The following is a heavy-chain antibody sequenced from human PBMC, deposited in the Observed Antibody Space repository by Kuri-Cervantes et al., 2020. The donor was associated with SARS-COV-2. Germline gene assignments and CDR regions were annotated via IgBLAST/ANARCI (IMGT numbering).Heavy chain of an antibody. J-gene: IGHJ1*01. CDR3: AKSSTITIFGVVIIPEYFQH. CDR2: IWYGGSNK. V-gene: IGHV3-33*06. CDR1: GFTSSSYG. Sequence: LSLTCAASGFTSSSYGMHWVRQAPGKGLEWVAVIWYGGSNKYYADSVKGRFTISRDNSKNTLYLQMNSLRAEDTAVYYCAKSSTITIFGVVIIPEYFQHWGQGTLVTVSS. D-gene: IGHD3-3*01.